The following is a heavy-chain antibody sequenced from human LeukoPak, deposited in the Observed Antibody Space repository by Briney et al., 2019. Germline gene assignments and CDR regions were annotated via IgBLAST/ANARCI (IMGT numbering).Heavy chain of an antibody. J-gene: IGHJ4*02. CDR3: ARADYDFWSGYFDY. CDR2: IIPILGIA. V-gene: IGHV1-69*02. D-gene: IGHD3-3*01. CDR1: GGTFSSYT. Sequence: ASVKVSCKASGGTFSSYTISWVRQAPGQGLEWMGRIIPILGIANYAQKFQGRVTITADKSTSTAYMELSSLRSEDTAVYYRARADYDFWSGYFDYWGQGTLVTVSS.